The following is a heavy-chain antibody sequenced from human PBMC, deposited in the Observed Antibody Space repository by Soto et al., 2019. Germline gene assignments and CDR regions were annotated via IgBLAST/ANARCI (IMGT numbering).Heavy chain of an antibody. J-gene: IGHJ4*01. V-gene: IGHV5-51*01. CDR2: IYPSDSDT. Sequence: GESLKISCKGSGYNFAGYWIAWVRQMPGKGLELMGIIYPSDSDTRYRPSFQGQVTISADKSISFAYLQWSSLRASDTAMYYCARGRVTTNTFDSWGHGTTVTVSS. D-gene: IGHD1-1*01. CDR1: GYNFAGYW. CDR3: ARGRVTTNTFDS.